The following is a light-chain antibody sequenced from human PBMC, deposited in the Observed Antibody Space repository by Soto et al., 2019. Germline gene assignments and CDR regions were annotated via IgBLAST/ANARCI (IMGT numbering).Light chain of an antibody. CDR1: SSNIGRNF. CDR3: GAWDSSLSVVL. Sequence: QSALTQPPSVSAAPGQKVTISCSGSSSNIGRNFVSWYQQLPGTAPKLLIYDNNKRPSGIPDRFSGSKSGTSATLGITGLQTGDEADYYCGAWDSSLSVVLFGGGTKLTVL. CDR2: DNN. V-gene: IGLV1-51*01. J-gene: IGLJ2*01.